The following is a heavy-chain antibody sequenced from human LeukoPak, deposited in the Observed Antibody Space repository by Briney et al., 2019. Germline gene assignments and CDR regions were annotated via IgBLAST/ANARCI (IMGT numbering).Heavy chain of an antibody. Sequence: PSETLSLTCTVSGGSVSSGSYYWSWIRQPPGKGLEWIGYIYYSGSTNYNLSLKSRVTISVDTSKNQFSLKLSSVTAADTAVYYCARERDGYNLVDYWGQGTLVTVSS. V-gene: IGHV4-61*01. CDR1: GGSVSSGSYY. J-gene: IGHJ4*02. CDR2: IYYSGST. CDR3: ARERDGYNLVDY. D-gene: IGHD5-24*01.